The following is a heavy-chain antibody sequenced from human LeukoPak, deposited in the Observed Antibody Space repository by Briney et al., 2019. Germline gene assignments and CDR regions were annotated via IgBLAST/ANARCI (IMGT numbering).Heavy chain of an antibody. V-gene: IGHV3-74*01. D-gene: IGHD3-16*01. CDR2: INSDGKKS. J-gene: IGHJ6*02. CDR3: ARGGGLDV. CDR1: GFTFSTYG. Sequence: GGSLRLSCAASGFTFSTYGMHWVRQAPGKGLVWVSGINSDGKKSNYVDSVKGRFTISRDNAANTLYLHMNRLRAEDTAVYYCARGGGLDVWGQGATVTVSS.